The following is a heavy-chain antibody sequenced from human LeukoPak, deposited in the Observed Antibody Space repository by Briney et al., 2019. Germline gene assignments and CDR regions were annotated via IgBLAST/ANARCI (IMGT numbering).Heavy chain of an antibody. V-gene: IGHV3-30-3*01. CDR2: ISYDGSNK. D-gene: IGHD4-23*01. J-gene: IGHJ2*01. Sequence: GGSLRLSCAASGFTFSSYAMHWVRQAPGKGLEWVAVISYDGSNKYYADSVKGRFTISRDNSKNTLYLQMNSLRAEDTAVYYCARDHLRWPLRYFDLWGRGTLVTVSS. CDR1: GFTFSSYA. CDR3: ARDHLRWPLRYFDL.